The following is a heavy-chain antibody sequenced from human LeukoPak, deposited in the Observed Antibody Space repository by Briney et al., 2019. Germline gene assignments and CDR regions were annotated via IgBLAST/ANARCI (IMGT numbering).Heavy chain of an antibody. J-gene: IGHJ4*02. CDR2: MSPNSGDT. V-gene: IGHV1-8*01. Sequence: ASVKVSCKASGYTFTTHDINWVRQATGQGLEWLGWMSPNSGDTGYAQKFQGRVSMTSDSSISTAYMELSSLRSEDTAIYYCVRTPPNWGFDYWGQGTLVTVSS. CDR1: GYTFTTHD. CDR3: VRTPPNWGFDY. D-gene: IGHD7-27*01.